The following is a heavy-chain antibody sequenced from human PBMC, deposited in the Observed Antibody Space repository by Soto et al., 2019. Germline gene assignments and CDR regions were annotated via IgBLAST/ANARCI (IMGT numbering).Heavy chain of an antibody. V-gene: IGHV4-31*03. CDR2: IYYSGST. J-gene: IGHJ4*02. CDR3: ASVGYCSGGSCYPSKYYFDY. Sequence: QVQLQESGPGLVKPSQTLSLTCTVSGGSISSGGYYWSWIRQHPGKGLEWIGYIYYSGSTYYNPSLKRRVTISVDTSKNHFSLKLSSVTAADTAVYYCASVGYCSGGSCYPSKYYFDYWGQGTLVTVSS. D-gene: IGHD2-15*01. CDR1: GGSISSGGYY.